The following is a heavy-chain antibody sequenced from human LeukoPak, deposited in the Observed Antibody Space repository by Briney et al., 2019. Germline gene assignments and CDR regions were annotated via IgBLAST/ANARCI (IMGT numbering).Heavy chain of an antibody. J-gene: IGHJ4*02. CDR3: ARHCSSSGWYIDY. Sequence: SETLSLTCTVSGGSISSGNYYWAWIRQPPGKGLVWIGSLYYSGSTYYNPSLKSRVTISVDTSKNQFSLKLSSVTAADTAVYYCARHCSSSGWYIDYWGQGTLVTVSS. V-gene: IGHV4-39*01. CDR2: LYYSGST. CDR1: GGSISSGNYY. D-gene: IGHD6-19*01.